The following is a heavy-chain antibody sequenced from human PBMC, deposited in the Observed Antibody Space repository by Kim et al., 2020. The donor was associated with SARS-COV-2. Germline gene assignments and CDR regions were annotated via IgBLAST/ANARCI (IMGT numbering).Heavy chain of an antibody. CDR3: ATTSPAAAGGGVFYYYYYMDV. CDR2: FDPEDGET. Sequence: ASVKVSCKVSGYTLTELSMHWVRQAPGKGLEWMGGFDPEDGETIYAQKFQGRVTMTEDTSTDTAYMELSSLRSEDTAVYYCATTSPAAAGGGVFYYYYYMDVWGKGTTVTVSS. J-gene: IGHJ6*03. D-gene: IGHD6-13*01. CDR1: GYTLTELS. V-gene: IGHV1-24*01.